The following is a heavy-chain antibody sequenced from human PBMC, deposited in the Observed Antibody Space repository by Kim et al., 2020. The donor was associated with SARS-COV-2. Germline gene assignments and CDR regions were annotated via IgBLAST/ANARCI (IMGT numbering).Heavy chain of an antibody. CDR3: ARDTPSSWYGLGYYYYGMAV. Sequence: GGSLRLSCAASGFTFSSYWMSWVRQAPGKGLEWVANIKQDGSEKYYVDSVKGRFTISRDNAKNSLYLQMNSLRAEDTAVYYCARDTPSSWYGLGYYYYGMAVWGQGPPFTVSS. J-gene: IGHJ6*02. CDR1: GFTFSSYW. V-gene: IGHV3-7*01. D-gene: IGHD6-13*01. CDR2: IKQDGSEK.